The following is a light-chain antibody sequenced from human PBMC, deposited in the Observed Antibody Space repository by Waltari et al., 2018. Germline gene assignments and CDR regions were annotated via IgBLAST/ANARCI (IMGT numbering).Light chain of an antibody. CDR3: QSYDTSLSVV. CDR2: GVN. J-gene: IGLJ2*01. V-gene: IGLV1-40*01. Sequence: QSVLTQPPSVSGAPGPRVTISCTGGGSNIGAGNAFHWYRQLPGKAPELLIYGVNNRPSGVPDRFFGSLSGTSAALAITGLQAEDEADYYCQSYDTSLSVVFGGGTKLT. CDR1: GSNIGAGNA.